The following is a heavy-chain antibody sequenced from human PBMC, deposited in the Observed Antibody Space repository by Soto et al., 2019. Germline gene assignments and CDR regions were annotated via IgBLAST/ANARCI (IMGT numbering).Heavy chain of an antibody. CDR1: GASMNSYH. CDR3: ARDQGVAAAGITWFDP. Sequence: SSETLSLTCTVSGASMNSYHWSWIRQPAGKGLEWIGHIHSSGSTNYNPSLKSRVTVSVDTSKNQFSLRLMSLTAADTAVYYCARDQGVAAAGITWFDPWGQGSLVTVS. D-gene: IGHD6-13*01. J-gene: IGHJ5*02. V-gene: IGHV4-4*07. CDR2: IHSSGST.